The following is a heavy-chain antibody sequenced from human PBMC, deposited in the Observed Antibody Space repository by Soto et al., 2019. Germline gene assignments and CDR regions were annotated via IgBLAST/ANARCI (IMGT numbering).Heavy chain of an antibody. J-gene: IGHJ6*03. CDR1: GFTFSSYG. Sequence: QVQLVESGGGVVQPGRSLRLSCAASGFTFSSYGMHWVRQAPGKGLEWVAVISYDGSNKYYADSVKGRFTISRDNSKNPLYLQINSPRAEDTAVYYCAKDRTLYRHFYYYYMDVWGKGTTVTVSS. D-gene: IGHD2-2*02. CDR3: AKDRTLYRHFYYYYMDV. V-gene: IGHV3-30*18. CDR2: ISYDGSNK.